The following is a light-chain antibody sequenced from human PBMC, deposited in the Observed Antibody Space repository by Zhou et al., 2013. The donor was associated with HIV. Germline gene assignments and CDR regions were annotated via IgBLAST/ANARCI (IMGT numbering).Light chain of an antibody. J-gene: IGKJ1*01. CDR2: GAS. CDR1: QSVSSN. V-gene: IGKV3-15*01. Sequence: EIVMTQSPATLSVSPGERATLSCRASQSVSSNLAWYQQKPGQAPRLVIYGASTRAIGIPARFSGSGSGTEFTLTISSLQSEDFAVYYCQFYNNWPPTWTFGRGTKVEMK. CDR3: QFYNNWPPTWT.